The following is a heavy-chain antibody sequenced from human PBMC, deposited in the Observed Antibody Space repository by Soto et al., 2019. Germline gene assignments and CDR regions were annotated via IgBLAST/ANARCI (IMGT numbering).Heavy chain of an antibody. CDR1: GGTFSSYA. D-gene: IGHD2-2*01. CDR3: ARGVCSSTSCQRTMDV. J-gene: IGHJ6*02. CDR2: IIPIFGTA. V-gene: IGHV1-69*13. Sequence: SVKVSCKAPGGTFSSYAISWVRQAPGQGLEWMGGIIPIFGTANYAQKFQGRVTITADESTSTAYMELSSLRSEDTAVYYCARGVCSSTSCQRTMDVWGQGTTVTVSS.